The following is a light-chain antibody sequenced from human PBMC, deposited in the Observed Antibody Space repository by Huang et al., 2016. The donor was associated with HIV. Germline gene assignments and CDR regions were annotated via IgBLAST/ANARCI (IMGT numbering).Light chain of an antibody. J-gene: IGKJ2*01. V-gene: IGKV1-5*03. CDR1: QNINTW. Sequence: DIQMTQSPSTLSAAVGDRVTITCRASQNINTWLAWYQQKPGKATDLLIYSASSLQVGVPSRFTVSGSGTEFTLTITSLQPDDLGTYYCQQYNTYLYTFGQGTKLEI. CDR3: QQYNTYLYT. CDR2: SAS.